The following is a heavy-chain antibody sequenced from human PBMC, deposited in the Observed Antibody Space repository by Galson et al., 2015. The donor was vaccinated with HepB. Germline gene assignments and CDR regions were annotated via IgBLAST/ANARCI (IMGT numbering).Heavy chain of an antibody. CDR1: GFTFSSYA. V-gene: IGHV3-30*04. Sequence: SLRLSCAASGFTFSSYAMHWVRQAPGKGLEWVAVISYDGSNKYYADSVKGRFTISRDNSKNTLYLQMNSLRAEDTAVYYCARVESGYYFDYWGQGTLVTVSS. CDR3: ARVESGYYFDY. D-gene: IGHD1-26*01. CDR2: ISYDGSNK. J-gene: IGHJ4*02.